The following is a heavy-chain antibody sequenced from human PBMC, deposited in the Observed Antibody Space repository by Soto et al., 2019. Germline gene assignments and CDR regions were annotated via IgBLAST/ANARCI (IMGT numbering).Heavy chain of an antibody. CDR2: ISSGSSTI. D-gene: IGHD6-25*01. Sequence: PGGSLRLSCAAAGFGFNDYYMTWIRQAPGKGLEWVSYISSGSSTIYYAHSVKGRFTISRDNAKNSLYLQMNSLRAEDTAVYYCATSSGALAASFPYYFDYWGQGTLVTVSS. CDR1: GFGFNDYY. J-gene: IGHJ4*02. V-gene: IGHV3-11*01. CDR3: ATSSGALAASFPYYFDY.